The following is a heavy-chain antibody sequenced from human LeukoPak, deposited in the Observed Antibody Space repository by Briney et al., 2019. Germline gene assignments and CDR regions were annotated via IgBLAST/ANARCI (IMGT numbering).Heavy chain of an antibody. CDR1: GYTLTELS. CDR3: ATTHPPTRAARWFDP. V-gene: IGHV1-24*01. D-gene: IGHD6-13*01. Sequence: ASVKVSCKVSGYTLTELSMHWVRQAPGKGLEWMGGFDPEDGETIYAQKFQGRVTMTEDTSADTAYKELSSLRSEDTAVYYCATTHPPTRAARWFDPWGQGTLVTVSS. J-gene: IGHJ5*02. CDR2: FDPEDGET.